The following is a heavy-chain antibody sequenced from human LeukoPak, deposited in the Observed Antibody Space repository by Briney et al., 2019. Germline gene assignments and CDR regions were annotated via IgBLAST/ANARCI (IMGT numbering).Heavy chain of an antibody. Sequence: ASVKVSCKASGYTFPSYFMHWVRQAPGQGLEWMGIINPSGGSTSYAQKFQGRVTMTRDTSTSTVYMELSSLRSEDTAVYYCARSLPSGYFFFDYWGQGTLVTVSS. CDR3: ARSLPSGYFFFDY. J-gene: IGHJ4*02. D-gene: IGHD3-22*01. V-gene: IGHV1-46*01. CDR2: INPSGGST. CDR1: GYTFPSYF.